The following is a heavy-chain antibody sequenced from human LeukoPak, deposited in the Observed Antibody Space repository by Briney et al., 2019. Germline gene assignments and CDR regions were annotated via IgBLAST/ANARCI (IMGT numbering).Heavy chain of an antibody. J-gene: IGHJ4*02. CDR2: IYYSGST. V-gene: IGHV4-59*01. CDR3: ASRGYSYGHGYYFDY. D-gene: IGHD5-18*01. CDR1: GGSISSYY. Sequence: SETLSLTCTVSGGSISSYYWSGIRQPPGKGLEWIGNIYYSGSTNYNPSLKSRVTISVDTSKNQFSLKLSSVTAADTAVYYCASRGYSYGHGYYFDYWGQGTLVTVSS.